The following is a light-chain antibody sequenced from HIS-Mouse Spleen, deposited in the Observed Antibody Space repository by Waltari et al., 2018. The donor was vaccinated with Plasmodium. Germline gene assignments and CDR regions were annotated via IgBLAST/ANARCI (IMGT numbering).Light chain of an antibody. CDR2: EGS. CDR3: CSYAGSSTFVV. Sequence: QSALTQPASVSGSPGQSITISCTGTSSDVGSYNLVSWYQQHPGKAPKLMIYEGSKRPSVVSNRFYGSKSGNTASLTISGLQAEDEADYYCCSYAGSSTFVVFGGGTKLTVL. V-gene: IGLV2-23*03. J-gene: IGLJ2*01. CDR1: SSDVGSYNL.